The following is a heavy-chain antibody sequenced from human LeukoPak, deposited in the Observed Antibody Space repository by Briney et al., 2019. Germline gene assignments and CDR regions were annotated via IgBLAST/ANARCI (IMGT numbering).Heavy chain of an antibody. J-gene: IGHJ1*01. CDR2: IYYSGST. Sequence: SETLSLTCTVSGGSISSGGYYWSWIRQHPGKGLEWIGYIYYSGSTNYNPSLKSRVTISVDTSKNQFSLKLSSVTAADTAVYYCAGGFSSGYYFGYFQHWGQGTLVTVSS. CDR1: GGSISSGGYY. D-gene: IGHD3-22*01. V-gene: IGHV4-61*08. CDR3: AGGFSSGYYFGYFQH.